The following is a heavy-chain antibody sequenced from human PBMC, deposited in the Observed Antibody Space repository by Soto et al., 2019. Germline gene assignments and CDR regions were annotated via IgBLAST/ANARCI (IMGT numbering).Heavy chain of an antibody. D-gene: IGHD1-26*01. CDR3: ARGVGRYGSNLDY. V-gene: IGHV4-59*01. CDR2: ICNSGGT. CDR1: GGSISSYC. J-gene: IGHJ4*02. Sequence: QVQLQESGPGLVKPSETLSLTCTVSGGSISSYCWSWVRQPPGEGLVWIANICNSGGTNYNPSLKSRVVISVDTSRNQFSLKLSSVTAADTAVYYCARGVGRYGSNLDYWGQGTLVTVSS.